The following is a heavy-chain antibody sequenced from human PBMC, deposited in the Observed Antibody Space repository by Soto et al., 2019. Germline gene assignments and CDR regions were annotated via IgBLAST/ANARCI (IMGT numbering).Heavy chain of an antibody. CDR2: INHSGST. J-gene: IGHJ5*02. CDR1: GGALSGYY. V-gene: IGHV4-34*01. CDR3: ARGDLTYYYGSGSYSRVWFDP. Sequence: SETLSRTCSVYGGALSGYYWSWIRQPPCKGLECIGEINHSGSTNYNPSLKSRVTISLDTSKNQFSLKLSSVTAADTAVYYCARGDLTYYYGSGSYSRVWFDPWGQGNLVTVSS. D-gene: IGHD3-10*01.